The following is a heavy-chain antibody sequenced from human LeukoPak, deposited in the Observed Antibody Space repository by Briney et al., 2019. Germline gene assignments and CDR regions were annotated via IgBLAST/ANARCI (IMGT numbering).Heavy chain of an antibody. CDR3: AKDPLGSSVGYYFDY. J-gene: IGHJ4*02. CDR1: GFTFSSYA. Sequence: GGSLRLSCAASGFTFSSYAMSWVRQAPGKGLEWVSAISGSGGSTYYADSVKGRFTISRDNSKNTLYLQMNSLRAEDTAVYYCAKDPLGSSVGYYFDYWGQGTLVTVSS. V-gene: IGHV3-23*01. CDR2: ISGSGGST. D-gene: IGHD1-26*01.